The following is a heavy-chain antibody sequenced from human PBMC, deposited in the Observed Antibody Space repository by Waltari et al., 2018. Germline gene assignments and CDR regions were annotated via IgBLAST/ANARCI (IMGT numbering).Heavy chain of an antibody. CDR2: IIPVSGAG. V-gene: IGHV1-69*01. CDR1: GGAFTKPG. D-gene: IGHD2-2*01. J-gene: IGHJ1*01. Sequence: QVQLVQSGAAVKKPGSSVRVSCKASGGAFTKPGRTGVRQAPGQGLEWRGGIIPVSGAGSSAQRFQNRVAISADESTTTSYLDLSNLRVDDTAIYYCAKVSWASVEPAWGYIQLWGQGTLVTVSS. CDR3: AKVSWASVEPAWGYIQL.